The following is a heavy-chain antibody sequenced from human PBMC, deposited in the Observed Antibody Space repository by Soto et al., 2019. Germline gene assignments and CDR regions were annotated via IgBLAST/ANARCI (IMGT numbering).Heavy chain of an antibody. J-gene: IGHJ6*03. CDR1: GYTFTSYD. CDR3: ARVWGGGPAYDCWSGYHVALYYYMDV. V-gene: IGHV1-8*01. CDR2: MNPNSGNT. Sequence: ASVKVSCKASGYTFTSYDINWVRQATGQGLEWMGWMNPNSGNTGYAQKFQGRVTMTRNTSISTAYMELSSLRSEDTAVYYCARVWGGGPAYDCWSGYHVALYYYMDVWGKGTTVTVSS. D-gene: IGHD3-3*01.